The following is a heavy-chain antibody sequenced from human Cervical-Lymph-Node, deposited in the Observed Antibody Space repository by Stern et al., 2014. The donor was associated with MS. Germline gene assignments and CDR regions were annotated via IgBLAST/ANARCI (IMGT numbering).Heavy chain of an antibody. D-gene: IGHD3-3*01. J-gene: IGHJ4*02. CDR3: ATFVGADYWNGYYDDY. CDR2: IFYTGNT. CDR1: GDSFSSTSHF. Sequence: QLQLQESGPGLLKSSETLSLTCTVSGDSFSSTSHFWGWIRQPPGKGLEWIGTIFYTGNTYYHPSLKSRVTISVDPSKNPFPLRLCSVTAADTAVYYCATFVGADYWNGYYDDYWGQGTLVTVSS. V-gene: IGHV4-39*02.